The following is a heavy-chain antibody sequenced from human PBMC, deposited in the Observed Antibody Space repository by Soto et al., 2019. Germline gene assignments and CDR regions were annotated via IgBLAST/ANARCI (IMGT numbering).Heavy chain of an antibody. D-gene: IGHD1-26*01. J-gene: IGHJ4*02. Sequence: QVQLVQSGAEVKKPGASVKVSCKASGYTFTSYDINWVRQATGQGLEWMGWMNPNSGNTGYAQKFQGRVTMTRNTSISTAYIELSSLRSEVTAVYYCARVVPYCGNSDFDCWGQGTLVTVSS. CDR1: GYTFTSYD. V-gene: IGHV1-8*01. CDR3: ARVVPYCGNSDFDC. CDR2: MNPNSGNT.